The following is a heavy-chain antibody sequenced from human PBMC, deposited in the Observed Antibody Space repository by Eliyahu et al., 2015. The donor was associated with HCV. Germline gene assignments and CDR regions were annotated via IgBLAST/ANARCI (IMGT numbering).Heavy chain of an antibody. CDR2: ISSGGGSI. Sequence: EVQLLESGGGLVQPGGSLRLSCASSGFTFNNYAMTWVRQGPGKGLEWVSSISSGGGSIYYADSVKGRFTISRDNSKNTHYLQMNSLRVEDTAVYYCAKDSGAVAAREVFDYWGQGTLVTVSS. CDR3: AKDSGAVAAREVFDY. CDR1: GFTFNNYA. J-gene: IGHJ4*02. V-gene: IGHV3-23*01. D-gene: IGHD6-19*01.